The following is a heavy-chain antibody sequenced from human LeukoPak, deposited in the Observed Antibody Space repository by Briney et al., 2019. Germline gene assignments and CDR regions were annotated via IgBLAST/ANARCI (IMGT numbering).Heavy chain of an antibody. CDR1: GGSISSSGYY. J-gene: IGHJ6*02. V-gene: IGHV4-39*01. CDR2: IYYSGST. Sequence: PSETLSLTCTVSGGSISSSGYYWGWIRQPPGKGLEWIGSIYYSGSTYYNPSLKSRVTISVDTSKNQFSLKLSSVTAADTAVYYCASPLVQYSSSSYYYYGMDVWGQGTTVTVSS. D-gene: IGHD6-13*01. CDR3: ASPLVQYSSSSYYYYGMDV.